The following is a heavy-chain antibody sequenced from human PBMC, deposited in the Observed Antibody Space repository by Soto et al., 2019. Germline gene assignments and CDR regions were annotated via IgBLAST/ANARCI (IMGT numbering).Heavy chain of an antibody. CDR2: INHSGST. D-gene: IGHD3-16*01. J-gene: IGHJ6*02. CDR1: GGSFSCYY. Sequence: PSETLSLTCAVYGGSFSCYYWSWIRQPPGKGLEWIGEINHSGSTNYNPSLKSRVTISVDTSKNQFSLKLSSVTAADTAVYYCARLXLAAVRYVRYYYYGMDVWGQGTTVTVSS. CDR3: ARLXLAAVRYVRYYYYGMDV. V-gene: IGHV4-34*01.